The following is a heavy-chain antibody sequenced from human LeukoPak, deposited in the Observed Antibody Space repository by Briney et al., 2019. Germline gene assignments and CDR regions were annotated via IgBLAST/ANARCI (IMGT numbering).Heavy chain of an antibody. CDR3: ARAPGLRYGSGSYPNFDY. D-gene: IGHD3-10*01. J-gene: IGHJ4*02. Sequence: ASVKVSCKASGYTFTGYYMHWVRQAPGQGLEWMGWINPNSGGTNYAQKFQGRVTMTRDTSISAAYMELSRLRSDDTAVYYCARAPGLRYGSGSYPNFDYWGQGTLVTVSS. V-gene: IGHV1-2*02. CDR1: GYTFTGYY. CDR2: INPNSGGT.